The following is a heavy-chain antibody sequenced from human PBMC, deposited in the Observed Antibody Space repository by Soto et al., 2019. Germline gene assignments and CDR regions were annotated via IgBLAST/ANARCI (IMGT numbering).Heavy chain of an antibody. J-gene: IGHJ4*02. CDR2: ISGRSSYI. V-gene: IGHV3-21*01. CDR1: GFTFSDYS. Sequence: GESLKISCAASGFTFSDYSMNWVRQAPGKGLEWVSSISGRSSYIYYADSLKGRLTISRDNTKNSLYLQMNSLRAEDTAVYYCASRGYSGYSLDYWGQGTLVTVSS. D-gene: IGHD5-12*01. CDR3: ASRGYSGYSLDY.